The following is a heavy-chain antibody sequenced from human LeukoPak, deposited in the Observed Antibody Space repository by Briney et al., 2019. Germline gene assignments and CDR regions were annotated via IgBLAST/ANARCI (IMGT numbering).Heavy chain of an antibody. CDR2: IYTSGST. D-gene: IGHD6-13*01. CDR3: ARDLIAAAELDP. CDR1: GGSFSGYY. Sequence: SETLSLTCAVYGGSFSGYYWSWIRQPAGKGLEWIGRIYTSGSTNYNPSLKSRVTMSVDTSKNQFSLKLSSVTAADTAVYYCARDLIAAAELDPWGQGTLVTVSS. J-gene: IGHJ5*02. V-gene: IGHV4-4*07.